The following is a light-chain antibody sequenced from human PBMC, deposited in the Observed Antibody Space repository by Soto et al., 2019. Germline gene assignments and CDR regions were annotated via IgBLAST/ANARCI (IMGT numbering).Light chain of an antibody. J-gene: IGKJ4*01. CDR1: QSVLYSSNNKNY. Sequence: DIVMTQSPDSLAVSLGERATINCKSSQSVLYSSNNKNYLAWYQQKPGQPPKVIIYWASTRESGVPDRFSGSGSGTDFTLTISSLQAEDVAVYYCQQHCSAPLTFGGGTKVEIK. CDR3: QQHCSAPLT. CDR2: WAS. V-gene: IGKV4-1*01.